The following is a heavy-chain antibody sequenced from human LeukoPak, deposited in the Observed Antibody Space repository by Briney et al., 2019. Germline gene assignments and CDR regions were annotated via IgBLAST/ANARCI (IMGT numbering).Heavy chain of an antibody. J-gene: IGHJ6*03. CDR2: ISAYNGNT. V-gene: IGHV1-18*01. CDR1: GYTFTSYG. CDR3: ARFGYSSSWLETYYYYYYMDV. Sequence: ASVKVSCKASGYTFTSYGISWVRQAPGQGLEWMGWISAYNGNTNYAQKLQGRVTMTTDTSTSTAYLELRSLRSDDTDVYYCARFGYSSSWLETYYYYYYMDVWGKGTTVTVSS. D-gene: IGHD6-13*01.